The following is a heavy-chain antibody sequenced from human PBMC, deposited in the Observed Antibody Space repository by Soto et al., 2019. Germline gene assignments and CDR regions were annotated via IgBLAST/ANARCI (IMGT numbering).Heavy chain of an antibody. Sequence: GGSLRLSCAASGFTFSSYGMSWVRQAPGKGLEWVSAISGSGDNTYYADSVKGRFTISRDNSKTTLSLQMSSVRAEDTAVYYCAKDRPPSRGTYYGYFDYWGQGSLVTVSS. CDR1: GFTFSSYG. J-gene: IGHJ4*02. CDR3: AKDRPPSRGTYYGYFDY. CDR2: ISGSGDNT. D-gene: IGHD1-26*01. V-gene: IGHV3-23*01.